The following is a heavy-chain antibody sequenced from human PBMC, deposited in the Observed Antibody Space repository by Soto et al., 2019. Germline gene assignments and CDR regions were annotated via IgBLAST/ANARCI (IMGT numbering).Heavy chain of an antibody. D-gene: IGHD1-7*01. CDR1: GGSFTSNNW. Sequence: QVQLQESGPGLVKPSGTLSLTCAVSGGSFTSNNWWTWVRQPPGQGLEWIGEIYRTGSTNYNPSLKSRFTISLDKSENQFSLKVTSLTAADTAVYYCASRAPGTSVDYWGQGTLVTVSS. J-gene: IGHJ4*02. CDR2: IYRTGST. CDR3: ASRAPGTSVDY. V-gene: IGHV4-4*02.